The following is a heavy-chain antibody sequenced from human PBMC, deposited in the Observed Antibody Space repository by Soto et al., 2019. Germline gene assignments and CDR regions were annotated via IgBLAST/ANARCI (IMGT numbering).Heavy chain of an antibody. CDR2: ISGSGGST. CDR1: GFTYSSYG. J-gene: IGHJ6*02. V-gene: IGHV3-23*01. D-gene: IGHD4-17*01. Sequence: GGSLRLSCAASGFTYSSYGMSWVRQAPGKGLEWVSGISGSGGSTYYADSVKGRFTISRDNSKNTLYLQMNSLRAEDTAVYYCAKVITVTTPPYYYYYGLDVWGQGTTVTVSS. CDR3: AKVITVTTPPYYYYYGLDV.